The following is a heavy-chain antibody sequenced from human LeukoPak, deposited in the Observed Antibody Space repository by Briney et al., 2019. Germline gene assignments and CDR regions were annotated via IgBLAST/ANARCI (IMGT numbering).Heavy chain of an antibody. V-gene: IGHV4-59*01. J-gene: IGHJ6*02. CDR3: ARGGRGSGDYYYYCGMDV. Sequence: PSETLSLTCTVSGGSISNYYWSWIRQPPGKGLEWIGYIYYSGSTNYNPSLKSRVTILVDTSKNQFSLKLSSVTAADTAVYYCARGGRGSGDYYYYCGMDVWGQGTTVTVS. CDR2: IYYSGST. D-gene: IGHD2-15*01. CDR1: GGSISNYY.